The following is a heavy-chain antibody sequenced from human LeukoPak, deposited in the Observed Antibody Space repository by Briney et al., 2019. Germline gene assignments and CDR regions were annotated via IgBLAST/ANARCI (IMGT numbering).Heavy chain of an antibody. CDR1: GFTFSNYD. CDR2: IWSDGSNK. V-gene: IGHV3-30*02. CDR3: AKSLSSRGLIIPKTSRYFDY. Sequence: GGSLRLSCAASGFTFSNYDMHWVRQAPGKGLEWVAFIWSDGSNKYYADSVKGRFTISRDYSKNTLYLQMNSLRAEDTAVYYCAKSLSSRGLIIPKTSRYFDYWGQGTLVTVSS. J-gene: IGHJ4*02. D-gene: IGHD3-10*01.